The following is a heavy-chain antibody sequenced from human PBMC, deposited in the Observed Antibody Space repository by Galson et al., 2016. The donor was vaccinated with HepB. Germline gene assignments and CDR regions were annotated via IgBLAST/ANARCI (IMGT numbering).Heavy chain of an antibody. J-gene: IGHJ4*02. CDR2: IRSKANNYAT. V-gene: IGHV3-73*01. CDR3: TRLRVGSGNYDY. D-gene: IGHD6-19*01. CDR1: GFTFSGSA. Sequence: SLRLSCAVSGFTFSGSAIHWVRQASGKGLEWVGRIRSKANNYATTYAASVKGRFTISRDDSKNTAYLQMDSLKTEDTAVYYCTRLRVGSGNYDYWGQGTLVTVSS.